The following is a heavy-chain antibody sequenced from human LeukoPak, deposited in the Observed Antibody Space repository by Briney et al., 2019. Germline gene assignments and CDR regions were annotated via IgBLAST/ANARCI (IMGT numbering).Heavy chain of an antibody. CDR1: GFTFSSYA. Sequence: PGGSLRLSCAASGFTFSSYAMHWVRQAPGKGLEWVAVISYDGSNKYYADSVKGRFTISRDNSKNTLYLQMNSLRAEDTAVYYCARGSSGDPYGMDVWGQGTTVTVSS. J-gene: IGHJ6*02. CDR3: ARGSSGDPYGMDV. D-gene: IGHD6-6*01. CDR2: ISYDGSNK. V-gene: IGHV3-30-3*01.